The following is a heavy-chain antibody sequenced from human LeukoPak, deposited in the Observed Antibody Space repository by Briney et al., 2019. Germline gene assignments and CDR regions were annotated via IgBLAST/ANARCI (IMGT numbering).Heavy chain of an antibody. CDR2: IHASGST. CDR3: ARDIGSRI. D-gene: IGHD1-26*01. CDR1: GASINTYY. V-gene: IGHV4-4*07. Sequence: SETLSLTCTVSGASINTYYWSWFRQPAGKGLEWLGRIHASGSTYYNPSLKRRVSMSMDMSKNQFSLRLQSVTAADTAVFYCARDIGSRIWGKGTTVIVSS. J-gene: IGHJ6*03.